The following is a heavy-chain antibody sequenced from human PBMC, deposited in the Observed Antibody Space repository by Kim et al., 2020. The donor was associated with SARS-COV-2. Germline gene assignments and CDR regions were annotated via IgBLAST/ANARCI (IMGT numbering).Heavy chain of an antibody. D-gene: IGHD2-15*01. J-gene: IGHJ4*02. V-gene: IGHV4-59*01. CDR3: ARDVHCSGGSCFDY. Sequence: NPSLQSRVTISVVTSKIQFSLKLTCVTAADTAVYYCARDVHCSGGSCFDYWGQGTLVTVSS.